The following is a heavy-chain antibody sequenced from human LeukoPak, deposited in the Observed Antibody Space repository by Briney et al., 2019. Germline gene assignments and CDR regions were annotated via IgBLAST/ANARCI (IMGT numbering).Heavy chain of an antibody. CDR2: IYDSGST. Sequence: PSQTLSLTCTVSGGSISSGDYYWNWIRQPPGKGLEWIGYIYDSGSTYYNPSLKGRVTISVDTSKNQFSLKLSSVTAADTAVYYCARINSGSSGRRAPFDYWGQGTLVTVSS. D-gene: IGHD1-26*01. CDR1: GGSISSGDYY. CDR3: ARINSGSSGRRAPFDY. V-gene: IGHV4-30-4*01. J-gene: IGHJ4*02.